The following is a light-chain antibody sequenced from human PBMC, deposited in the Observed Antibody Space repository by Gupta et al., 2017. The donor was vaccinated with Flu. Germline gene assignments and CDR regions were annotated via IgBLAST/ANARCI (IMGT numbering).Light chain of an antibody. J-gene: IGLJ3*02. CDR1: RADIGTNY. Sequence: QGILTQPPSVSAAAGQTVTITCSGSRADIGTNYVSWYRRRPGAAPRLLIYDNDKRHSGIPDRFSAPQSGTSASLTVTGLQAGDEADYRCGTWDSGLNIWVFGGGTTLTVL. CDR2: DND. V-gene: IGLV1-51*01. CDR3: GTWDSGLNIWV.